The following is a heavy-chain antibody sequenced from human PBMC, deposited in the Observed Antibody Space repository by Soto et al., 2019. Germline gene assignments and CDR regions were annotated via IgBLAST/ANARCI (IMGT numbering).Heavy chain of an antibody. CDR3: ARGMGRYFDL. CDR2: ISATGRS. Sequence: KPSETLSLTCTVSGDSISNFYWSWIRQPAGKGLESLGRISATGRSNYNPSLLSRAAMSLDTSKNQFSLRLTSVSAADTAVYFCARGMGRYFDLWGRGTLVTVSS. V-gene: IGHV4-4*07. J-gene: IGHJ2*01. D-gene: IGHD2-8*01. CDR1: GDSISNFY.